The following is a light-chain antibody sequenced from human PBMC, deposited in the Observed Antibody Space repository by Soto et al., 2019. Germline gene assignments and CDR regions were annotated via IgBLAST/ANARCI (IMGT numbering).Light chain of an antibody. CDR2: EVT. J-gene: IGLJ2*01. V-gene: IGLV2-14*01. CDR3: AAWDDSLSGPV. Sequence: QSVLTQPASVSGSPGQSITISCTGTSSDIGDYNFVSWYQQVPGKAPKLIIYEVTKRPSGVSPRFSGSKSGNTASLAISGLRSDDEADYYCAAWDDSLSGPVFGPGTQLTV. CDR1: SSDIGDYNF.